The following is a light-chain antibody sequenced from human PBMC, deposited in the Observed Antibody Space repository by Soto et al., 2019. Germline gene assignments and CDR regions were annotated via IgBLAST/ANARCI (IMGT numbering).Light chain of an antibody. J-gene: IGLJ2*01. V-gene: IGLV1-47*01. CDR2: RNN. CDR3: ATGDDTLGGPV. Sequence: QSVLTQPPAASGTPGQRVTISCSGSSSNIGTNHVYWYQQLPGTAPKLLIYRNNQRPSGVPDRFSGSKSGTSASLAISGLRSEDGADYYCATGDDTLGGPVFGGGTKLTVL. CDR1: SSNIGTNH.